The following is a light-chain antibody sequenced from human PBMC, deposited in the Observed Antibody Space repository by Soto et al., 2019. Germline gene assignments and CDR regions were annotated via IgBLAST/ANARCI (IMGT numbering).Light chain of an antibody. CDR1: QSVSDN. CDR2: GAS. J-gene: IGKJ4*01. V-gene: IGKV3D-15*01. Sequence: EIVMTQSPVTLSVSPGERATLYCRASQSVSDNLAWYQQKPGQAPRLLIYGASTRATGIPARFSGSGSGTEFTLTISSLQSEDFAVYYCQQYNNWPLTFGGGTKVDIK. CDR3: QQYNNWPLT.